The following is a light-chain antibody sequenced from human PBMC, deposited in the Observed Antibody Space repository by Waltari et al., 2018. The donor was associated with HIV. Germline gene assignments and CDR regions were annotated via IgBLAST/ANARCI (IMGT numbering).Light chain of an antibody. CDR3: QQYNNWPRT. J-gene: IGKJ1*01. V-gene: IGKV3-15*01. CDR1: QSISNN. CDR2: DAS. Sequence: EVVLTQSPGPVSVSPGERSTLSCRTSQSISNNLVWYQMKPGQAPRLVIYDASTRATGIPVRFSGSGSGTEFTLTIASLQTEDFAVYLCQQYNNWPRTFGQGTKVEI.